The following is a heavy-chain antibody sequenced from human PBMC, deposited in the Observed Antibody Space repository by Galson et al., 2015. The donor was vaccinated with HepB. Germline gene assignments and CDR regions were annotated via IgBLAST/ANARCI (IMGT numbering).Heavy chain of an antibody. Sequence: SLRLSCAASGFTFSGYYMSWIRQAPGKGLEWVSYISSSSSYTNYADSVKGRFTISRDNAKNSLYLQMNSLRAEDTAVYYCARVGIAGVRQDNWFDPWGQGTLVTVSS. CDR3: ARVGIAGVRQDNWFDP. CDR1: GFTFSGYY. CDR2: ISSSSSYT. D-gene: IGHD6-13*01. V-gene: IGHV3-11*06. J-gene: IGHJ5*02.